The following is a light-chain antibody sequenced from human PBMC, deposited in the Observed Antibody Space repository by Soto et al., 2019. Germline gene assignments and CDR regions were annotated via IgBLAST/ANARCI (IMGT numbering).Light chain of an antibody. V-gene: IGLV2-8*01. Sequence: QSALTQPPSASGSPGQSVTISCTGSSSDIGAYNYVSWYQQHPGKVPKLIIYEVTKRPSGVPDRFSGSKSGNTASLTVSGLQADDEADYYCQSYDSRLSGSLFGGGTKVTVL. CDR3: QSYDSRLSGSL. CDR1: SSDIGAYNY. J-gene: IGLJ2*01. CDR2: EVT.